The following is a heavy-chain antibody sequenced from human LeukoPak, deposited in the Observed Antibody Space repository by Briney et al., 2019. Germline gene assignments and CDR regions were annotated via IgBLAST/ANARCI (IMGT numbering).Heavy chain of an antibody. V-gene: IGHV3-48*01. CDR1: GFTFSSYS. Sequence: PGGSLRLSCAASGFTFSSYSVNWVRQAPGKGLEWVSYISSSSSTIYYADSVKGRFTISRDNAKNSLYLQMNSLRAEDTAVYYCARNKRVGATLDWGQGTLVTVSS. CDR2: ISSSSSTI. D-gene: IGHD1-26*01. J-gene: IGHJ4*02. CDR3: ARNKRVGATLD.